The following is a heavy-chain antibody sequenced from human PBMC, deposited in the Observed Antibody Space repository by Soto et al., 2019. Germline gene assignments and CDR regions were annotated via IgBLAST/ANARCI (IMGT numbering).Heavy chain of an antibody. CDR2: INHGGST. CDR3: ARGGGHYSNFDYYYYMDV. V-gene: IGHV4-34*01. D-gene: IGHD4-4*01. CDR1: VGSFSGYY. Sequence: PSETLSLTCAVYVGSFSGYYWIWIRQPPGKGLEWIGEINHGGSTNYNPSLKSRVTMSVDTSKNQFSLKLSSVTAADTAVYYCARGGGHYSNFDYYYYMDVWDKGTTVTVSS. J-gene: IGHJ6*03.